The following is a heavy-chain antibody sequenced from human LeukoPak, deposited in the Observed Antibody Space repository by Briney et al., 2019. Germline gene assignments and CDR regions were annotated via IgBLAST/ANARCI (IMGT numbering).Heavy chain of an antibody. J-gene: IGHJ6*02. Sequence: PSETLSLTCTVSGGSISSYYWSWIRQPPGKGLEWIGYIYYSGSTNYNPSLKSRVTISVDTSKNQFSLKLSSVTAADTAVYYCARGVAAAGHYYYGMDVWGQGTTVTVSS. CDR2: IYYSGST. D-gene: IGHD6-13*01. V-gene: IGHV4-59*12. CDR3: ARGVAAAGHYYYGMDV. CDR1: GGSISSYY.